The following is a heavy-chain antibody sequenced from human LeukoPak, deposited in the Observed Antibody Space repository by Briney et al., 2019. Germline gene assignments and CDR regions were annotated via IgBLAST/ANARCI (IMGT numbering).Heavy chain of an antibody. Sequence: HGGSLRLSCAASGFAFSRNGMHWVRQAPGKGLEWVGVIWYDGGNKYYADSVRGRFTISRDNSKSTMFLQMNSLRVEDTAVYYCAKGIAAGAMGYMDVWGKGTMVTVSS. CDR1: GFAFSRNG. CDR3: AKGIAAGAMGYMDV. D-gene: IGHD6-25*01. J-gene: IGHJ6*03. CDR2: IWYDGGNK. V-gene: IGHV3-33*06.